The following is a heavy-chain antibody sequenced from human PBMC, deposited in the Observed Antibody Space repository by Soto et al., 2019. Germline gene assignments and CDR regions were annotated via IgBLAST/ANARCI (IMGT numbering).Heavy chain of an antibody. CDR1: GGSISSGGYY. D-gene: IGHD3-3*01. Sequence: QVQLQESGPGLVKPSQTLSLTCTVSGGSISSGGYYWSWIRQHPGKGLEWIGYIYYSGSTYYNPSLKSRVTISVDTSKKQFSLKLSSVTAEDTAVYYCARGQGLRFLEWSFDYWGQGTLVTVSS. V-gene: IGHV4-31*03. J-gene: IGHJ4*02. CDR2: IYYSGST. CDR3: ARGQGLRFLEWSFDY.